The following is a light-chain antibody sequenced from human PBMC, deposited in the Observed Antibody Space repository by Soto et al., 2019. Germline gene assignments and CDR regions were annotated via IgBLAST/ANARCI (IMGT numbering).Light chain of an antibody. CDR1: QSIGNNF. CDR2: GAS. V-gene: IGKV3-20*01. CDR3: QNYNLS. Sequence: EIVLTQSPGTLSLSPGERATLSCRASQSIGNNFLAWYQQKPGQAPRLLIYGASSRATGIPDRFSGSGSGTHFTLTTTRLEPEDFAIYICQNYNLSFGPGTKVDIK. J-gene: IGKJ3*01.